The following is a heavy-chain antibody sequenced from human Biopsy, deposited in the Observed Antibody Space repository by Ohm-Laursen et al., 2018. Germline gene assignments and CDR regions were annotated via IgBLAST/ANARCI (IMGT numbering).Heavy chain of an antibody. D-gene: IGHD1-26*01. CDR3: AREQPALSSGGRWFDS. V-gene: IGHV3-21*01. J-gene: IGHJ5*01. Sequence: GSLRLSCTASGFPFTGFSIDWVRQAPGKGLEWVASIPSGSSYIYYADSVKGRFTISRDNPKNSLYLQMNSLRADDSTVYFCAREQPALSSGGRWFDSWGQGTLVIVSS. CDR2: IPSGSSYI. CDR1: GFPFTGFS.